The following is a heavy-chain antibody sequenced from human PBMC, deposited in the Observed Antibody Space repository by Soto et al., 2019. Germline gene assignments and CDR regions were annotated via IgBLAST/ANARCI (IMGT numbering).Heavy chain of an antibody. CDR3: AGGIAMIVLVQTDATEAPDKYCFDS. Sequence: SETLSLTCTVYGGSFSGYYWSWIRQSPGKGLGWIGEINHSGTTNYNPSLKSRVTTSVDTSKNQFSLKLSSVTAADTAVYYCAGGIAMIVLVQTDATEAPDKYCFDSWGLGTLVTVSS. J-gene: IGHJ4*02. D-gene: IGHD3-22*01. CDR2: INHSGTT. V-gene: IGHV4-34*01. CDR1: GGSFSGYY.